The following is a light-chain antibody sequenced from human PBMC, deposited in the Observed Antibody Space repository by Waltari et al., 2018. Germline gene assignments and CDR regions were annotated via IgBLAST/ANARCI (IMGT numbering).Light chain of an antibody. J-gene: IGKJ2*01. CDR2: GAS. CDR1: QSVSSSY. CDR3: QQYGSSLPMYT. V-gene: IGKV3-20*01. Sequence: EIVLTQSPGTLSLSPGERATLSCRASQSVSSSYLAWYQQKPGQAPRLLIYGASSRATGIPDRFSGSGSGTDFTLTISILEPEDFAVYYCQQYGSSLPMYTFGQGTKLEIK.